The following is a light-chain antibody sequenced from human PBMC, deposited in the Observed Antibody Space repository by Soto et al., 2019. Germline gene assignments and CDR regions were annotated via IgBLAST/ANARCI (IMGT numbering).Light chain of an antibody. Sequence: IVLTQSPGTLSLSPGERATVSCRASETIGRAYFAWYQHRPGRTPRLVLSATSNRAAGIPDRFGGSGSGADFTLTISGVEPEDFAVYYCNQYETSPFTFGQGTKLEI. V-gene: IGKV3-20*01. CDR1: ETIGRAY. CDR3: NQYETSPFT. J-gene: IGKJ2*01. CDR2: ATS.